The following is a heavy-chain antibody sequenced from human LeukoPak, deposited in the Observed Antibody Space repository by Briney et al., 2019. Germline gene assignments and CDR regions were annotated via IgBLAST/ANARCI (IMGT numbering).Heavy chain of an antibody. Sequence: SETLSLTCTVSGGSISSYYWSWIRQPPGKGLEWIGYIYYSGSTNYNPSLKSRVTISVDTSKNQFSLKLSSVTAADTAVYYCARGGRYDYVWGSYRYTQAQFDYWGQGTLVTVSS. V-gene: IGHV4-59*12. CDR2: IYYSGST. CDR1: GGSISSYY. J-gene: IGHJ4*02. D-gene: IGHD3-16*02. CDR3: ARGGRYDYVWGSYRYTQAQFDY.